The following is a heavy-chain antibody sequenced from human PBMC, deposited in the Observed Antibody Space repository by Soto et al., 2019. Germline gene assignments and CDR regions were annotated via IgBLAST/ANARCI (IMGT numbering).Heavy chain of an antibody. CDR3: ADARWYPYYYGMDV. CDR2: ISGSGGST. J-gene: IGHJ6*02. V-gene: IGHV3-23*01. D-gene: IGHD2-15*01. CDR1: GFTFSSYA. Sequence: GGSLRLSCAASGFTFSSYAMSWVRQAPGKGLEWVSAISGSGGSTYYADSVKGRFTISRDNSKNTLYLQMNSLRAEDTAVYYCADARWYPYYYGMDVWGQGTTVTVSS.